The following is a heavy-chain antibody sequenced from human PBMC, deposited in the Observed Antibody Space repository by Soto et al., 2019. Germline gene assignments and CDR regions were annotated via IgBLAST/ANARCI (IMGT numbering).Heavy chain of an antibody. V-gene: IGHV4-39*01. CDR3: ARPLAAAGTYYYYGMDV. J-gene: IGHJ6*02. Sequence: SETLTLTCTVSGGSISSSSYYWGWIRQPPGKGLEWIGSIYYSGSTYYNPSLKSRVTISVDTSKNQFSLKLSSVTAADTAVYYCARPLAAAGTYYYYGMDVWGQGTTVTVSS. CDR2: IYYSGST. D-gene: IGHD6-13*01. CDR1: GGSISSSSYY.